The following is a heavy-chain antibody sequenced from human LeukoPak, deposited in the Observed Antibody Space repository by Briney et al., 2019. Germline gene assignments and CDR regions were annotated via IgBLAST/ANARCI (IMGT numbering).Heavy chain of an antibody. CDR1: GFTFSSYS. CDR2: ISSSSSSI. J-gene: IGHJ4*02. D-gene: IGHD5-18*01. V-gene: IGHV3-21*01. Sequence: GGSPRLSCAASGFTFSSYSMNWVRQAPGKGLEWVSSISSSSSSIYYADSVKGRFTISRDNAKNSLYLQMNSLRAEDTAVYYCARASGDIVETATMGSYWGQGTLVTVSS. CDR3: ARASGDIVETATMGSY.